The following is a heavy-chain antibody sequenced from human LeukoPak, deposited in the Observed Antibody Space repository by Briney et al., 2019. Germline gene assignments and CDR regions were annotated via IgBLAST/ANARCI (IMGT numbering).Heavy chain of an antibody. V-gene: IGHV4-4*07. D-gene: IGHD2-2*02. CDR1: GGSISSYY. Sequence: SETLSLTCTVSGGSISSYYWSWIRQPAGKGLEWIGRIYTSGSTNYNPSLKSRVTMSVDTSKNQFSLKLSSVTAADTAVYYCARELPQYCGSTSCYKDYYYYMDVWGKGTTVTVSS. CDR3: ARELPQYCGSTSCYKDYYYYMDV. CDR2: IYTSGST. J-gene: IGHJ6*03.